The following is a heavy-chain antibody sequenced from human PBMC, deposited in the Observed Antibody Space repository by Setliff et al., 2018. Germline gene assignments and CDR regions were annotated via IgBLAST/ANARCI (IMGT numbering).Heavy chain of an antibody. J-gene: IGHJ3*02. CDR2: IIPIFGTA. V-gene: IGHV1-69*13. CDR3: ARDLYDYVWGTYRYHDAFDI. CDR1: GYTFTGYY. Sequence: SVKVSCKASGYTFTGYYMHWVRQAPGQGLEWMGRIIPIFGTANYAQKFQGRVTITADQSTRTAYMELSSLRSEDTAVYYCARDLYDYVWGTYRYHDAFDIWGQGTMVTVSS. D-gene: IGHD3-16*02.